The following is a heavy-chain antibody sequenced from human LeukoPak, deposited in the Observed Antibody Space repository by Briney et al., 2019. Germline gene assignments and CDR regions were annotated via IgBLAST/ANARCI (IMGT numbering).Heavy chain of an antibody. CDR2: IYGGGST. Sequence: PGGSLRRSCAASGFTVSYNYMNWVRQAPGKGLEWVSVIYGGGSTYYADSVKGRFTMSRDNSKNTLYLQMNTLRVEDTAVYYCARSPYGGNPDYWGQGTLVTVSS. D-gene: IGHD4-23*01. CDR1: GFTVSYNY. CDR3: ARSPYGGNPDY. J-gene: IGHJ4*02. V-gene: IGHV3-66*01.